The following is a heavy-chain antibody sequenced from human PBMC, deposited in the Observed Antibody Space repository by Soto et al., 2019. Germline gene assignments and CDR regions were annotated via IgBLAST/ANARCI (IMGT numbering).Heavy chain of an antibody. V-gene: IGHV3-30-3*01. CDR3: ARDNDVIGSGWSLDY. Sequence: QVQLVESGGGVVQPGRSLRLSCAASGFTFSSYAMHWVRQAAGKGLEWVAVISYDGSNKYYADSVKGRFTISRDNSKNTLYLQMNSLRAEDTAVYYCARDNDVIGSGWSLDYWGQGTLVTVSS. J-gene: IGHJ4*02. CDR2: ISYDGSNK. D-gene: IGHD6-19*01. CDR1: GFTFSSYA.